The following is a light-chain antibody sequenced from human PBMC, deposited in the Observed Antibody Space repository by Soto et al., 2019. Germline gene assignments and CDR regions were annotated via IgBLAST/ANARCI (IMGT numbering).Light chain of an antibody. CDR1: QSVSSSY. J-gene: IGKJ3*01. V-gene: IGKV3D-20*02. Sequence: EIVLTHSPGTLSLSPGERATLSCRASQSVSSSYLAWYQQKPGHAPRLLIYGASSRATGIPDRFSGSGSGTDLTLTISRLEPEDFAVYYCQQRSDWPLPFAPGNKVDSK. CDR3: QQRSDWPLP. CDR2: GAS.